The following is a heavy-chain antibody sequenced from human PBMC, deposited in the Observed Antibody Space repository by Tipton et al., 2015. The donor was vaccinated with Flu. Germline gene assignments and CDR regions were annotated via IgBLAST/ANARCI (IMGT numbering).Heavy chain of an antibody. D-gene: IGHD1-26*01. V-gene: IGHV4-4*07. CDR3: AKSGSYLEYLQH. Sequence: TLSLTCTVSGGSISSYYWSWIRQPAGKGLEWIGRIYTSGSTNYNPSLKSRVTMSVDTSKNQFSLKLTSVSAADTAAYYCAKSGSYLEYLQHWGQGTRVTVSS. CDR2: IYTSGST. J-gene: IGHJ1*01. CDR1: GGSISSYY.